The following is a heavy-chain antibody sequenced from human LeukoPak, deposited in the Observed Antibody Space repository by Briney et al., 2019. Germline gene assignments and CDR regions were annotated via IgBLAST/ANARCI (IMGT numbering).Heavy chain of an antibody. J-gene: IGHJ4*02. Sequence: SETLSLTCTVSGGSIRTYYWSWIRQPPGKGLEWIGYIYYSGSTNYNPSLKSRVTMSVDTSKNQFSLKLRSVTAADTAIYYCARDAPSSSHFDYWGQGTLVTVSS. V-gene: IGHV4-59*01. CDR2: IYYSGST. D-gene: IGHD6-19*01. CDR1: GGSIRTYY. CDR3: ARDAPSSSHFDY.